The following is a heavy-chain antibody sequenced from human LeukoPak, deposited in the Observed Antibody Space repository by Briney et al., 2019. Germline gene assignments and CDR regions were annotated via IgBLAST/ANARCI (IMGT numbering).Heavy chain of an antibody. V-gene: IGHV3-30*18. CDR1: GFTFSSYG. Sequence: GGSLRLSCAASGFTFSSYGMHWVRQAPGKGLEWVAVISYDGSNKYYADSVKGRFTISRDNSKNTLYLQMNSLRAEDTAVYYCAKDGFDYWGQGTLVTVSS. CDR2: ISYDGSNK. J-gene: IGHJ4*02. CDR3: AKDGFDY.